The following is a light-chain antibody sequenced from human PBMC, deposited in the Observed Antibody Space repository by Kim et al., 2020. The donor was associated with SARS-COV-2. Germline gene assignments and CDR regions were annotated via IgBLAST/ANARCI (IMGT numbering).Light chain of an antibody. CDR2: FAS. J-gene: IGKJ1*01. Sequence: EIEMTQSPATLSVPPGERATLSCRASQSIGGKLAWFQHRPGQAPRLLIYFASTRATGIPARFSGSGSGTDFTLSISSLQSEDVALYYCQHYYDWPRTFGQGTKVDIK. CDR3: QHYYDWPRT. V-gene: IGKV3-15*01. CDR1: QSIGGK.